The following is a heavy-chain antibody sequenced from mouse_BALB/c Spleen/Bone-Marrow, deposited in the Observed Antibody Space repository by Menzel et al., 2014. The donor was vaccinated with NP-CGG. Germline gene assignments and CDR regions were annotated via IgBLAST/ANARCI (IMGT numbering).Heavy chain of an antibody. V-gene: IGHV5-9-3*01. CDR3: ARKSYYDYDGRPWFAY. CDR1: GFTFSSYA. D-gene: IGHD2-4*01. J-gene: IGHJ3*01. CDR2: ISSGGSYT. Sequence: EVKVVESGGGLVKPGGSLKLSCAASGFTFSSYAMSWVRQTPEKRLEWVATISSGGSYTYYPDSVKGRLTISRDNAKNTLYLQMSSLRSEDTAMYYCARKSYYDYDGRPWFAYWGQGTLVTVSA.